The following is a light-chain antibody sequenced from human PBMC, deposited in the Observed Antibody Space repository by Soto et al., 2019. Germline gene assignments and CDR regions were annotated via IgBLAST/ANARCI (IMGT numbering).Light chain of an antibody. CDR3: QQGYTKSPLT. CDR2: SAS. Sequence: DIQMTQSPSSLSAFVGDRVTITCRTSQIISSSLNWYQQKPGKAPKLLIYSASSLQSGVPSRFSGSGSGADFTLTISSLQAEDFATYYCQQGYTKSPLTFAGGTKVDIK. CDR1: QIISSS. J-gene: IGKJ4*01. V-gene: IGKV1-39*01.